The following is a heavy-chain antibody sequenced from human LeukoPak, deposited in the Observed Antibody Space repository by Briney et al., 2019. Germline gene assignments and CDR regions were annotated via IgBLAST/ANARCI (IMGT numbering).Heavy chain of an antibody. Sequence: SETLSLTCTVSGGSISSSSYYWGWIRQPPGKGLEWIGSIYYSGSTYYNPSLKSRVTISLGTSKNQFSLKLSSVTAADTAVYYCANSIDFDYGGYYFDYWGQGALVTISS. CDR1: GGSISSSSYY. CDR3: ANSIDFDYGGYYFDY. CDR2: IYYSGST. J-gene: IGHJ4*02. V-gene: IGHV4-39*07. D-gene: IGHD4-23*01.